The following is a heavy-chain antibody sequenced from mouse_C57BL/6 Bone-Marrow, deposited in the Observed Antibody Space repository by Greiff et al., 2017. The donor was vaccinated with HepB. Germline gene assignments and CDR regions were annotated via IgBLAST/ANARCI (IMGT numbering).Heavy chain of an antibody. CDR1: GYTFTSYW. J-gene: IGHJ4*01. Sequence: VQLKQPGAELVKPGASVKVSCKASGYTFTSYWMHWVKQRPGQGLEWIGRIYPSDSDTNYNQKFKGKATLTVDKSSSTAYMQLSSLTSEDSAVYYCAIGPITTVVATRLDYWGQGTSVTVSS. V-gene: IGHV1-74*01. CDR2: IYPSDSDT. CDR3: AIGPITTVVATRLDY. D-gene: IGHD1-1*01.